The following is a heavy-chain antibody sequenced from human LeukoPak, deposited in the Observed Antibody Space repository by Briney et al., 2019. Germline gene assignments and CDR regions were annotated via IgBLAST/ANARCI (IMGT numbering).Heavy chain of an antibody. Sequence: GGSLRLSCAASGFSFSSYWMSWVRQAPGKGLEWVANINLDGTEHNDVDSVLGRFTISRDNAQNSLFLQMNSLRAEDTAIYYCAKALEGSSFDSWGQGTLVPVSS. J-gene: IGHJ4*02. D-gene: IGHD6-13*01. CDR1: GFSFSSYW. CDR3: AKALEGSSFDS. CDR2: INLDGTEH. V-gene: IGHV3-7*01.